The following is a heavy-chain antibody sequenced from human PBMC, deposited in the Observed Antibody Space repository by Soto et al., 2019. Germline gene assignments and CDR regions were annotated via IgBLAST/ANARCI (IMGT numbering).Heavy chain of an antibody. D-gene: IGHD3-16*02. V-gene: IGHV3-11*05. Sequence: QVQLVASGGGLVKPGGSLRLSCAASGFTFSDYYMTWIRQAPGKGLEWISYISDSSKYTHYADSVKGRFTISRDNAKNSLYLQMNSLRAEDTAVYYCARGDDYVWGSYRFDYWGRGTLVTVSS. J-gene: IGHJ4*02. CDR1: GFTFSDYY. CDR2: ISDSSKYT. CDR3: ARGDDYVWGSYRFDY.